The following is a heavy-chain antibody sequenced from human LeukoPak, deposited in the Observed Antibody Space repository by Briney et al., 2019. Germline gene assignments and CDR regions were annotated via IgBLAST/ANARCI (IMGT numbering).Heavy chain of an antibody. CDR2: IIPIFGIA. D-gene: IGHD6-13*01. Sequence: GSAVKVSCKSSGATFSSYAISWVRQAPGQGLEWMGSIIPIFGIANYAQKFQGKVTITEDKSTSKAYMELSSPRYEDTAVYYCARDEEIAAAGGVYFAYWGQGTLVTVSS. V-gene: IGHV1-69*04. CDR3: ARDEEIAAAGGVYFAY. CDR1: GATFSSYA. J-gene: IGHJ4*02.